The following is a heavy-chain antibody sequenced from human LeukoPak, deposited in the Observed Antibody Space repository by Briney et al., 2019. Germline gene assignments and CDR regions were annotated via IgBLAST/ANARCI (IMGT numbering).Heavy chain of an antibody. Sequence: PGGSLRLSCAASGFTFSSYAMSWVRQAPGKGLEWVSAISGSGGSTYYADSVKGRFTISRDNAKNSLYLQMNSLRAEDTAVYYCARARYPAIDMDVWGKGTTVTISS. CDR1: GFTFSSYA. CDR2: ISGSGGST. V-gene: IGHV3-23*01. J-gene: IGHJ6*03. CDR3: ARARYPAIDMDV. D-gene: IGHD2-2*01.